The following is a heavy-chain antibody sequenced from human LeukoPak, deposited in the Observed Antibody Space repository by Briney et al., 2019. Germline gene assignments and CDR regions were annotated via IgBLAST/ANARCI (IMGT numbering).Heavy chain of an antibody. D-gene: IGHD3-22*01. J-gene: IGHJ5*02. CDR2: IYHSGST. V-gene: IGHV4-38-2*02. CDR3: ARVLLGYDSMEFDP. CDR1: GYSISSGYY. Sequence: SETLSLTCTVSGYSISSGYYWGWIRQPPGKGLEWIGSIYHSGSTYYNPSLKSRVTISGDTSKNQFSPKLSSVTAADTAVYYCARVLLGYDSMEFDPWGQGTLVTVSS.